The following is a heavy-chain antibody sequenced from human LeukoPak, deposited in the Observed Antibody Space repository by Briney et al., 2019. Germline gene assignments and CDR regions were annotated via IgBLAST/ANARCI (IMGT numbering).Heavy chain of an antibody. CDR3: ASTEDSSGYISPYFDY. CDR2: ISGSGGST. J-gene: IGHJ4*02. CDR1: GFTVSSNY. D-gene: IGHD3-22*01. Sequence: GGSLRLSCAASGFTVSSNYMSWVRQAPGKGLEWVSAISGSGGSTYYADSVKGRFTISRDNSKNTLYLQMNSLRAEDTAVYYCASTEDSSGYISPYFDYWGQGTLVTVSS. V-gene: IGHV3-23*01.